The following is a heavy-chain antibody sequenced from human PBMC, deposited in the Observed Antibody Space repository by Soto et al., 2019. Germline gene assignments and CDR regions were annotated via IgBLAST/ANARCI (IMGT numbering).Heavy chain of an antibody. CDR1: GFTFSSYG. CDR3: ARRHSYGRPADYFDY. Sequence: QVQLVESGGGVVQPGRSLRLSCAASGFTFSSYGMHWVRQAPGKGLEWVAVIWYDGSNKYYADSVKGRFTISRDNSKNTLYLQMNSLRAEDTAVYYCARRHSYGRPADYFDYWGQGTLVTVSS. D-gene: IGHD5-18*01. CDR2: IWYDGSNK. V-gene: IGHV3-33*01. J-gene: IGHJ4*02.